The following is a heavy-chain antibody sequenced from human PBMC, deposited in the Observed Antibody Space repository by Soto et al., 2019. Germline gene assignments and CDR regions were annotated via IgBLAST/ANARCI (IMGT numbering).Heavy chain of an antibody. J-gene: IGHJ5*02. CDR3: ARGTPSPLIVRSSRGPWFDP. CDR2: IYHSGST. V-gene: IGHV4-38-2*01. CDR1: DYSISRGYY. Sequence: SETLSLTCPVGDYSISRGYYWGWIRQPPGKGLEWIGRIYHSGSTYYNPSLKSRVTISVDTSKMQVSLKLSSVTAADTAVYFCARGTPSPLIVRSSRGPWFDPWGQGTLVTVSS. D-gene: IGHD2-15*01.